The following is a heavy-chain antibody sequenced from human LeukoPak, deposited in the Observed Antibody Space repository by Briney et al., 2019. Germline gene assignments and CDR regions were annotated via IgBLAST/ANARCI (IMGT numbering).Heavy chain of an antibody. D-gene: IGHD1-26*01. V-gene: IGHV4-4*09. CDR3: ATGATQVPYYFDY. CDR2: IYTSGST. Sequence: PSETLSLTCTVSGGSISSYYWSWIRQPPGKGLEWIGYIYTSGSTNYNPSLKSRVTISVDTSKNQFSLKLSSVTAADTVVYYCATGATQVPYYFDYWGQGTLVTVSS. J-gene: IGHJ4*02. CDR1: GGSISSYY.